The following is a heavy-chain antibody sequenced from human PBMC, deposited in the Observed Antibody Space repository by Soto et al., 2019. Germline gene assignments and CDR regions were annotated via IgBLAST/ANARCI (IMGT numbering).Heavy chain of an antibody. V-gene: IGHV3-33*01. CDR3: ARAARTSGYSSSWYYFDY. J-gene: IGHJ4*02. CDR2: IWYDGSNK. D-gene: IGHD6-13*01. CDR1: GFTFSSYG. Sequence: QVRLVESGGGVVQPGRSLRLSCAASGFTFSSYGMHWVRQAPGKGLEWVAVIWYDGSNKYYADSVKGRFTISRDNSKNTLYLQMNSLRAEDTAVYYCARAARTSGYSSSWYYFDYWGQGTLVTVSS.